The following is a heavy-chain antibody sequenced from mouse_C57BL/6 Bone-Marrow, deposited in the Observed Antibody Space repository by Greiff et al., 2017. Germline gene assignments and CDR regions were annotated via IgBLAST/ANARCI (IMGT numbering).Heavy chain of an antibody. Sequence: QVQLQQPGAELVRPGSSVKLSCKASGYTFTSYWMHWVKQRPIQGLEWIGNIDPSDSETHYNQKFKDKATLTVDKSSSTAYMQLSSLTSEDSAVXYCARYYYGSSHWYFDVWGTGTTVTVSS. CDR2: IDPSDSET. V-gene: IGHV1-52*01. J-gene: IGHJ1*03. D-gene: IGHD1-1*01. CDR1: GYTFTSYW. CDR3: ARYYYGSSHWYFDV.